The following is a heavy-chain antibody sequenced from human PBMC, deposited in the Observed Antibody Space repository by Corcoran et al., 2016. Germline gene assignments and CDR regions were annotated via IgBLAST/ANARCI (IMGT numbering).Heavy chain of an antibody. J-gene: IGHJ4*02. Sequence: QVQLVESGGGVVQPGRSLRLSCAASGFTFSSCGMHWVRQATGKGLEWVAVIWYDGSNKYYADSVKGRFTISRDNSKNRVYLQMNSLRAEDTAVYYCARDRTYYSDYWGQGTLVTVSS. V-gene: IGHV3-33*01. CDR1: GFTFSSCG. CDR3: ARDRTYYSDY. D-gene: IGHD2-21*01. CDR2: IWYDGSNK.